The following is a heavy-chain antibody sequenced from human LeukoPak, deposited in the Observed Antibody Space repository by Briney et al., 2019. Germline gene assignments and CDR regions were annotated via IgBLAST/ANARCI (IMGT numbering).Heavy chain of an antibody. J-gene: IGHJ4*02. D-gene: IGHD4-17*01. CDR3: ARDFNRRALYGDPIC. Sequence: GGSLRLSCAASGFTFSSYDMHWVRQATGKGLEWVSAIGTAGDTYYPGSVKGRFTISRENAKNSLYLQMNSLRAEDTAVYYCARDFNRRALYGDPICWGQGTLVIVSS. CDR1: GFTFSSYD. V-gene: IGHV3-13*01. CDR2: IGTAGDT.